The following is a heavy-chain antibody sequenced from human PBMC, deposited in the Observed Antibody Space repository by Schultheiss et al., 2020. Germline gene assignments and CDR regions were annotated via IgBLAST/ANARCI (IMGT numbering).Heavy chain of an antibody. J-gene: IGHJ4*02. CDR1: GYTFTSYG. V-gene: IGHV1-69*01. D-gene: IGHD2-15*01. Sequence: KVSCKASGYTFTSYGISWVRQAPGQGLEWMGGIIPIFGTANYAQKFQGRVTITADESTSTAYMELSSLRSDDTAVYYCARDNRSGCSGGSCYSGYWGPGTLVTVSS. CDR3: ARDNRSGCSGGSCYSGY. CDR2: IIPIFGTA.